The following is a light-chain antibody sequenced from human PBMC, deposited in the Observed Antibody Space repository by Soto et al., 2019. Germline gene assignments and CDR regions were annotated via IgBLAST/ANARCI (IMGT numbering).Light chain of an antibody. V-gene: IGKV3-20*01. CDR2: GAS. CDR3: QQYGGSPIT. Sequence: EIVLTQSPGTLSLSQGERATLXXRASQSVSYYLAWYQQKPGQAPRXLIAGASNRATGSPDRFSGSGAGTDFTLTISRLEPDDFALYFCQQYGGSPITFGLGTRLEIK. J-gene: IGKJ5*01. CDR1: QSVSYY.